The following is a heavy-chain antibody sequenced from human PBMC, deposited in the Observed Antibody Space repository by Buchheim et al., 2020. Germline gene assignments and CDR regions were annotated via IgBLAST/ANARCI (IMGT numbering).Heavy chain of an antibody. CDR3: ARGLLPTFSWKETVRRYYYYGMDV. V-gene: IGHV3-21*01. CDR1: GFTFSSYS. Sequence: EVQLVESGGGLVKPGGSLRLSCAASGFTFSSYSMNWVRQAPGKGLEWVSSISSSSSYIYYADSVKGRFTISRDNAKNSLYLQMNSLRAEDTAVYYCARGLLPTFSWKETVRRYYYYGMDVWGQGTT. CDR2: ISSSSSYI. J-gene: IGHJ6*02. D-gene: IGHD2/OR15-2a*01.